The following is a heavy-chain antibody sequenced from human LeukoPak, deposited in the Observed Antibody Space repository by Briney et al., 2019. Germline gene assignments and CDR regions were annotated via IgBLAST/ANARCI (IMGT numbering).Heavy chain of an antibody. Sequence: PGGSLRLSCAASGFTFSSYEMNWVRQAPGKGLEWVAVISYDGSNKYYADSVKGRFTISRDNSKNTLYLQMNSLRAEDTAVYYCARDLSQYCSGGSCSPLYYWGQGTLVTVSS. CDR3: ARDLSQYCSGGSCSPLYY. V-gene: IGHV3-30*04. CDR1: GFTFSSYE. D-gene: IGHD2-15*01. J-gene: IGHJ4*02. CDR2: ISYDGSNK.